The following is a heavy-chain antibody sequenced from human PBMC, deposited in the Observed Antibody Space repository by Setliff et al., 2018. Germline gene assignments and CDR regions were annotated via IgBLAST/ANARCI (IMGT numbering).Heavy chain of an antibody. Sequence: SETLSLTCTVSGGSISSDSWSWIRQAPGKGLEWIGHVYYSGAANYNPSLKSRAAISVDSSKNQFSLKLRSVTAADTAVYYCARDRSTVIRGVTSFFYYYMDVWGGGTTVTVSS. V-gene: IGHV4-59*01. CDR2: VYYSGAA. CDR1: GGSISSDS. J-gene: IGHJ6*03. D-gene: IGHD3-10*01. CDR3: ARDRSTVIRGVTSFFYYYMDV.